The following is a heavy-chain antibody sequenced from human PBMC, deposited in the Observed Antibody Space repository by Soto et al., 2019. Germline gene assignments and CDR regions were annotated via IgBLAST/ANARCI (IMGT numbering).Heavy chain of an antibody. CDR1: GFTFSSYG. CDR2: ISYDGSNT. D-gene: IGHD1-26*01. CDR3: GKEGGLSGSYYISSSYYFDY. V-gene: IGHV3-30*18. Sequence: QVQLVESGGGVVQPGRSLRLSCAASGFTFSSYGMHWVRQAPGKGLEWVAIISYDGSNTYYADSVKGRFTISRDNSKNTLYLQMNRRRAEDTSVYYCGKEGGLSGSYYISSSYYFDYWGQGTLVTVSS. J-gene: IGHJ4*02.